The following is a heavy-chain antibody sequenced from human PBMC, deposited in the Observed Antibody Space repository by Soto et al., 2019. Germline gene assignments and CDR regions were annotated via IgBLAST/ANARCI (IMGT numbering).Heavy chain of an antibody. CDR1: GGSFSDYY. CDR3: ARGGGGATNWNWFDS. CDR2: IKHSGST. Sequence: QVQLQQWGAGLLKPSETLSLTCAVYGGSFSDYYWNWIRPPPGKGLEWIGEIKHSGSTNYNPSLKSRVTVSVDASKDHFSLNLSSVPAADTAVYSCARGGGGATNWNWFDSWGQGNLVTVSS. V-gene: IGHV4-34*01. J-gene: IGHJ5*01. D-gene: IGHD1-26*01.